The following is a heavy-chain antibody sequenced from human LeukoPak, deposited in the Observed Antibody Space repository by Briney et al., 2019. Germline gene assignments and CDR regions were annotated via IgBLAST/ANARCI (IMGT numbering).Heavy chain of an antibody. J-gene: IGHJ4*02. D-gene: IGHD3-3*01. CDR1: GFTFSSYG. CDR2: IKQEGSDK. Sequence: GGSLRLSCAASGFTFSSYGMHWVRQAPGKGLEWVANIKQEGSDKYYVDSVKGRFTISRDNAKNSLFLQMNSLKVEDTAVYYCARVEWMGRMDYWGQGTLVTVSS. CDR3: ARVEWMGRMDY. V-gene: IGHV3-7*01.